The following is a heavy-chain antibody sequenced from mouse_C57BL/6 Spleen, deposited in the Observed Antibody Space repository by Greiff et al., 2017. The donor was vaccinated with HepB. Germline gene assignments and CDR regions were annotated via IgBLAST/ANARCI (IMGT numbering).Heavy chain of an antibody. D-gene: IGHD1-2*01. J-gene: IGHJ3*01. CDR1: GYTFTDYE. Sequence: QVQLKESGAELVRPGASVTLSCKASGYTFTDYEMHWVKQTPVHGLEWIGAIDPETGGTAYNQKFKGKVILTADKSSSTAYMELRSLTSEDSAVYYCTPLPRAYWGQGTLVTVSA. CDR2: IDPETGGT. V-gene: IGHV1-15*01. CDR3: TPLPRAY.